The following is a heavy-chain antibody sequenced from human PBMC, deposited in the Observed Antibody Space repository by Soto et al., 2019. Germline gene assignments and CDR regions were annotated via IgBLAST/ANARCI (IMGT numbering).Heavy chain of an antibody. J-gene: IGHJ5*02. CDR1: GGSISSYY. CDR3: ALFGECPWFDP. Sequence: QVQLQESGPGLVKPSETLSLTCTVSGGSISSYYWSWIRQPPGKGLEWIGYIYYSGSTNYNPSLKSRVTISVDTSKNQFSLKLSSVTAADTAVYYCALFGECPWFDPWGQGTLVTVSS. D-gene: IGHD3-10*02. CDR2: IYYSGST. V-gene: IGHV4-59*08.